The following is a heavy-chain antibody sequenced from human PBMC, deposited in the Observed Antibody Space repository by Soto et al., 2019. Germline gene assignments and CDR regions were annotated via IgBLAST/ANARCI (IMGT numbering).Heavy chain of an antibody. CDR3: AMEYCSATSCYKDY. CDR1: GGTFSSYT. Sequence: SVKVSCKASGGTFSSYTISWVRQAPGQGLERMGRIIPILGIANYAQKFQGRVTITADKSTSTAYMELSSLRSEDTAVYYCAMEYCSATSCYKDYWGQGTLVTVSS. V-gene: IGHV1-69*02. CDR2: IIPILGIA. D-gene: IGHD2-2*02. J-gene: IGHJ4*02.